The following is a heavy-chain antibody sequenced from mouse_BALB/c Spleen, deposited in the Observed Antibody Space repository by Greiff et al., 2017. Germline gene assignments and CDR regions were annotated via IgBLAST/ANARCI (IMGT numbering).Heavy chain of an antibody. V-gene: IGHV5-6-4*01. CDR1: GFTFSSYT. CDR2: ISSGGSYN. Sequence: EVMLVESGGGLVKPGGSLKLSCAASGFTFSSYTMSWVRQTPEKRLEWVATISSGGSYNYYPDSVKGRFTISRDNAKNTLYLQMSSLKSEDTAMYYCTRDDYDAWFAYWGQGTLVTVSA. CDR3: TRDDYDAWFAY. J-gene: IGHJ3*01. D-gene: IGHD2-4*01.